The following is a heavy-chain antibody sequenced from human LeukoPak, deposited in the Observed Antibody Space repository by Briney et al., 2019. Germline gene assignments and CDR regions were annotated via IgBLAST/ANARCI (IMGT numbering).Heavy chain of an antibody. Sequence: ASVKVSCKASGGTFSSYAISWVRQAPGQGLDWMGGFDPEDGETIYAQKFQGRVTMTEDTSTDTAYMELSSLRSEDTAVYYCAIQLGSGSYYRDYWGQGTLVTVSS. J-gene: IGHJ4*02. V-gene: IGHV1-24*01. D-gene: IGHD3-10*01. CDR2: FDPEDGET. CDR3: AIQLGSGSYYRDY. CDR1: GGTFSSYA.